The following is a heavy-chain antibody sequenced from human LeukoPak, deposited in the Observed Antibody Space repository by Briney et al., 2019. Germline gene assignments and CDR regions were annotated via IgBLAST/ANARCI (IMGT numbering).Heavy chain of an antibody. CDR3: ARDPSSNYYYFDY. J-gene: IGHJ4*02. V-gene: IGHV3-7*01. Sequence: GGSLRLSCVASGFTFSNYAMHWVRQAPGKGLEWVANIKQDGSEKYYVDSVKGRFTISRDNAKNSLYLQMNSLRAEDTAVYYCARDPSSNYYYFDYWGQGTLVTVSS. CDR2: IKQDGSEK. CDR1: GFTFSNYA. D-gene: IGHD4-4*01.